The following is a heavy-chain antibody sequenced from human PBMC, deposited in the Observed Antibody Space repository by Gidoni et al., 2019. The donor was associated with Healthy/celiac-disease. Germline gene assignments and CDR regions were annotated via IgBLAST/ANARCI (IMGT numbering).Heavy chain of an antibody. J-gene: IGHJ4*02. CDR3: ARARGPPIFGVVLNPAPFDY. CDR2: IYYSGST. Sequence: QVQLQESGPGLVKPSETLSLTCTVSGGSISSYYWSWIRQPPGKGLEWIGYIYYSGSTNYNPSLKSRVTISVDTAKNQFSLKLSSVTAADTAVYYCARARGPPIFGVVLNPAPFDYWGQGTLVTVSS. V-gene: IGHV4-59*01. CDR1: GGSISSYY. D-gene: IGHD3-3*01.